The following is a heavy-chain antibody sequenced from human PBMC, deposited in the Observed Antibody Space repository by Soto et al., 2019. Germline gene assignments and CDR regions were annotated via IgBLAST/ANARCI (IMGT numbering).Heavy chain of an antibody. CDR3: ARVYYYGSGERGSPDY. CDR1: GGSFSGYY. D-gene: IGHD3-10*01. Sequence: SETLSLTCAVYGGSFSGYYWSWIRQPPGKGLEWIGEINHSGSTNYNPSLKSRVTISVDTSKNQFSLKLSSVTAADTAVYYCARVYYYGSGERGSPDYWGQGTLVTVSS. J-gene: IGHJ4*02. CDR2: INHSGST. V-gene: IGHV4-34*01.